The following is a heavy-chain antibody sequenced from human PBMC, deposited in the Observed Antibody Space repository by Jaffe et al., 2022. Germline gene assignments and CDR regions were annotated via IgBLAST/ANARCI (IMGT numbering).Heavy chain of an antibody. CDR2: INSDGSTT. J-gene: IGHJ4*02. CDR3: TRGVDIAMTAFDY. V-gene: IGHV3-74*01. D-gene: IGHD5-12*01. Sequence: EVQLVESGGGLVQPGGSLRLSCAASGFTFSSYWMHWVRQAPGKGLVWVSTINSDGSTTTYADSVKGRFTISRDNAENTLYVQLNSLRVEDTAVYYCTRGVDIAMTAFDYWGQGTQVAVSS. CDR1: GFTFSSYW.